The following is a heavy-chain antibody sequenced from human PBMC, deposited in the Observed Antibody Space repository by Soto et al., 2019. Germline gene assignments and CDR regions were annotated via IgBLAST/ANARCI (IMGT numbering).Heavy chain of an antibody. Sequence: SETLSLTCPFSFGSVSSYYLSLILHSPGKGLEWIGYIYYSGSTKYKPSLKSRVTISVDTSKNQFSLKVSSATAADTAVYYCARHSNRNYGLYYFAYWGLGALVTVSS. CDR2: IYYSGST. V-gene: IGHV4-59*08. CDR3: ARHSNRNYGLYYFAY. J-gene: IGHJ4*02. D-gene: IGHD4-4*01. CDR1: FGSVSSYY.